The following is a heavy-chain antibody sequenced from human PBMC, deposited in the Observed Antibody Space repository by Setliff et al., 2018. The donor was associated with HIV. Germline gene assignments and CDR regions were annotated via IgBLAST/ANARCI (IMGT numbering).Heavy chain of an antibody. J-gene: IGHJ3*02. CDR2: ISIGSGGAI. D-gene: IGHD4-4*01. Sequence: GWSLRLSCAASGFTFRNYKMNWVRQAPGRGLECVSSISIGSGGAIDYADSVQGRFTISRDNSKNTLYVQMNSLRADDTAVYYCVRDLTTIVTRKVFDIWGQGTMVTVSS. CDR1: GFTFRNYK. CDR3: VRDLTTIVTRKVFDI. V-gene: IGHV3-21*01.